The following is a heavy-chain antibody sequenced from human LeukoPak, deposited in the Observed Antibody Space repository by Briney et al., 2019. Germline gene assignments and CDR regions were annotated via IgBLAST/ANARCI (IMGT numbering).Heavy chain of an antibody. CDR2: ISAYNGNT. CDR3: ARDLLNTVLRYFDWLPYT. J-gene: IGHJ3*02. CDR1: GYTFTSYG. Sequence: ASVKVSCKASGYTFTSYGISWVRQAPGQGLEWMGWISAYNGNTNYAQKLQGRVTMTTDTSTSTAYMELRSLRSDDTAVYYCARDLLNTVLRYFDWLPYTWGQGTMVTVSS. D-gene: IGHD3-9*01. V-gene: IGHV1-18*01.